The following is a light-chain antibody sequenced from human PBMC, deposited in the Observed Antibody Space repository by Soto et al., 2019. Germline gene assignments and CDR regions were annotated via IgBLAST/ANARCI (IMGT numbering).Light chain of an antibody. V-gene: IGKV3-20*01. Sequence: EIVLTQSPGTLSLSPGDRVTLSCRASQSVSTNYFSWYRQKPDQAPRLLIYATSSRAVGISVRFSCSGSGAEFTLTITRLEPDDFEMYYCYQYVDYNSPTYSFGQGTRLEI. CDR3: YQYVDYNSPTYS. CDR2: ATS. CDR1: QSVSTNY. J-gene: IGKJ2*03.